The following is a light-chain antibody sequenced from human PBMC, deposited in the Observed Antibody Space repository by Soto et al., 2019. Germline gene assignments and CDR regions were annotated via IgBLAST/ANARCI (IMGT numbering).Light chain of an antibody. CDR1: QDIGGR. Sequence: EIQRTQSPSSVSASVGHRITITCGASQDIGGRLAWFQQKPGKAPQYLIQAASILQSGVPSRFSGSGSGTECILTINNLKQEDGASYFCLQDYSFTRTFGLGTKVDIK. CDR3: LQDYSFTRT. CDR2: AAS. V-gene: IGKV1-12*01. J-gene: IGKJ1*01.